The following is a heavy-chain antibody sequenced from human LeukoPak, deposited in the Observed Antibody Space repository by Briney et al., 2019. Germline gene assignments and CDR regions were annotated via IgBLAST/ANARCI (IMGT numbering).Heavy chain of an antibody. CDR2: IYYSGST. CDR1: GGSISSGGYY. D-gene: IGHD6-19*01. CDR3: AGTGGAVALTFDY. V-gene: IGHV4-31*03. J-gene: IGHJ4*02. Sequence: SETLSLTCTASGGSISSGGYYWSWIRQHPGKGLEWIGYIYYSGSTYYNPSLKSRVTISVDTSKNQFSLKLSSVTAADTAVYYCAGTGGAVALTFDYWGQGTLVTVSS.